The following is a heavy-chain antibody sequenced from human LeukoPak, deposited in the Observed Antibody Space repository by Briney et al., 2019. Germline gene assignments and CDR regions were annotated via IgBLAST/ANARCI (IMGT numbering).Heavy chain of an antibody. Sequence: PGGSLRLSCAAPGFTFSSYEMNWVRQAPGKGLEWVSYISSSGSTIYYADSVKGRFTISRDNAKNSLYLQMNSLRAEDTAVYYCAREVTGYCTNGVCYKGAFDYWGQGTLVTVSS. D-gene: IGHD2-8*01. V-gene: IGHV3-48*03. CDR2: ISSSGSTI. CDR3: AREVTGYCTNGVCYKGAFDY. J-gene: IGHJ4*02. CDR1: GFTFSSYE.